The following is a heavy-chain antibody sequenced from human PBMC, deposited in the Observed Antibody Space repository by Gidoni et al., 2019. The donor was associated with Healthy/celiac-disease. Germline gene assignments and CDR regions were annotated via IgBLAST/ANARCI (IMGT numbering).Heavy chain of an antibody. D-gene: IGHD1-1*01. V-gene: IGHV3-11*06. CDR2: ISSSSSYT. CDR1: GFTFSDYY. Sequence: QVQLVESGGGLVKPGGSLRLSCAASGFTFSDYYMSWIRQAPGKGLEWFSYISSSSSYTNYADSVKGRFTISRDNAKNSLYLQMNSLRAEDTAVYYCARGNRRDGFYNYWGQGTLVTVSS. CDR3: ARGNRRDGFYNY. J-gene: IGHJ4*02.